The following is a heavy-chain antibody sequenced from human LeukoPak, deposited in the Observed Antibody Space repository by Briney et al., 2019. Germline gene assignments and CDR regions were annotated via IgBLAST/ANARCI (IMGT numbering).Heavy chain of an antibody. V-gene: IGHV1-2*02. CDR1: GYTFTGYS. CDR3: ASRGPLVVAAKGASDI. J-gene: IGHJ3*02. CDR2: INPNSGGT. Sequence: GASVKVSCKASGYTFTGYSMHWVRQAPGQGLEWMGWINPNSGGTNYAQKFQGRVTMTRDTSISTAYMELSRLRSDDTAVYYCASRGPLVVAAKGASDIWGQGTMVTVSS. D-gene: IGHD2-15*01.